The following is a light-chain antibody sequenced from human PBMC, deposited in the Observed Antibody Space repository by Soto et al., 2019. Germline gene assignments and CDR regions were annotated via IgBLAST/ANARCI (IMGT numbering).Light chain of an antibody. Sequence: SVLTQARSVSGSPGQSVTIPCTGTSSDVGGYNYVAWYQHHPGKAPKLMIYDVDKRPSGVPGRFSGSKSGNTASLTISGLQAEDEADYYCCSYAGSYPFVFGTGTKVTVL. CDR1: SSDVGGYNY. CDR3: CSYAGSYPFV. V-gene: IGLV2-11*01. CDR2: DVD. J-gene: IGLJ1*01.